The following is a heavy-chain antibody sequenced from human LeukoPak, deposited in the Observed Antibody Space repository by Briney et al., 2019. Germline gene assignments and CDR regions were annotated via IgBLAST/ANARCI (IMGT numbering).Heavy chain of an antibody. Sequence: ASVKVSCKASGYTFTGYYMHWVRQAPGQGLEWMGWINPNSGGTNYAQKFQGRVTMTRDTSISTAYMDLRSLRSEDTAVYYCATSPSLPAAFDYWGQGTLVTVSS. D-gene: IGHD2-2*01. CDR3: ATSPSLPAAFDY. CDR1: GYTFTGYY. J-gene: IGHJ4*02. V-gene: IGHV1-2*02. CDR2: INPNSGGT.